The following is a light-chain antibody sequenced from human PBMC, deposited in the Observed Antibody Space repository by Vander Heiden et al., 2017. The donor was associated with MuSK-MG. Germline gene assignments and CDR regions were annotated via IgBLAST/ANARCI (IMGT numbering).Light chain of an antibody. J-gene: IGKJ3*01. CDR1: QSVSSSY. CDR3: QQYGSSLT. Sequence: EIVLTQSPGTLSLSPGERATLSCRASQSVSSSYLAWYQQKPGQAPRLLIYGASSRATGIPDRFSGSGSGTDFTLTISRLEPEDFVVHYCQQYGSSLTFGPGTKVDIK. V-gene: IGKV3-20*01. CDR2: GAS.